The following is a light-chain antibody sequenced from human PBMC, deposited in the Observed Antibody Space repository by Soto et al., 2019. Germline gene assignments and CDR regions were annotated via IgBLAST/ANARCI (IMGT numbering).Light chain of an antibody. CDR2: GAS. J-gene: IGKJ2*01. CDR3: QHYGGSSSYT. CDR1: QSVNNNY. V-gene: IGKV3-20*01. Sequence: EIVLTQSPATLSLSPGERATLACRASQSVNNNYLAWYQQKSGQAPRLLIYGASSRAAGIPDRFGGSGSGTDFTLTISRLEPEDFAVYYCQHYGGSSSYTFARGTRLEIK.